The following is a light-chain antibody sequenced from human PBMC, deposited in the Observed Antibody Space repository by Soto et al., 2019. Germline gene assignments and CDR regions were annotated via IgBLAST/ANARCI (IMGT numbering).Light chain of an antibody. CDR2: GAS. CDR1: QSVSNNY. CDR3: QQYGTSPPIT. J-gene: IGKJ5*01. Sequence: EIVLTQSPGTLSLSPGERTTLSCRASQSVSNNYLAWYQQKPGQAPRLLIYGASSRATGIPDRFSGSGSGRDFSLTINRLEPEDSAVYYCQQYGTSPPITFGQGTRLEIK. V-gene: IGKV3-20*01.